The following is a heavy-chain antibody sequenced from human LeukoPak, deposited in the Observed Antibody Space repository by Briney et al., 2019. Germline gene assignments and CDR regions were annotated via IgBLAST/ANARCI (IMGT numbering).Heavy chain of an antibody. CDR1: VDIFHNYV. V-gene: IGHV1-69*05. CDR2: SIPIFQSA. CDR3: AKEVGLSGNDSSTWDATWYFDL. Sequence: VASVKVSCKASVDIFHNYVISWVRQAPGQGLEWMGRSIPIFQSANYAQKFHGRVTITTDESTSTAYMELHNVTSEDTATYYCAKEVGLSGNDSSTWDATWYFDLWGRGTLVTVSS. D-gene: IGHD6-13*01. J-gene: IGHJ2*01.